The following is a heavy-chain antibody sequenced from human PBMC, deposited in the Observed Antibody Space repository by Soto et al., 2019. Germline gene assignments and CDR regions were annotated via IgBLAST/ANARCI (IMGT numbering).Heavy chain of an antibody. D-gene: IGHD3-10*01. V-gene: IGHV1-2*04. J-gene: IGHJ6*02. Sequence: ASVKVSCKASGYTFTVYYIHWVRQAPGQGLEWMGWINPNSGGTNYAQKFQGWVTMTRDTSISTAYMELSRLRSDDTAVYYCARAPYMVRGVPSFGQYGMDVWGQGTTVTVSS. CDR1: GYTFTVYY. CDR3: ARAPYMVRGVPSFGQYGMDV. CDR2: INPNSGGT.